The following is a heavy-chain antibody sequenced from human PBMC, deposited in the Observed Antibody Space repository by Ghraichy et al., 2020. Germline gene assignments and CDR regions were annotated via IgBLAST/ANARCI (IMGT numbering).Heavy chain of an antibody. J-gene: IGHJ6*02. CDR1: GFTVSSNY. Sequence: ETLSLTCAASGFTVSSNYMSWVRQAPGKGLEWVSVIYSGGSTYYADSVKGRFTISRDNSKNTLYLQMNSLRAEDTAVYYCASLSYYDFWSGNPYDGMDVWGQVTTVTVSS. D-gene: IGHD3-3*01. V-gene: IGHV3-53*01. CDR2: IYSGGST. CDR3: ASLSYYDFWSGNPYDGMDV.